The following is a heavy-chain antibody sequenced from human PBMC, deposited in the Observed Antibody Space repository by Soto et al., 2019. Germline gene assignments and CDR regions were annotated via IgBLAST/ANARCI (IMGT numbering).Heavy chain of an antibody. CDR3: ARHDRKLGYYYDSSGYYFY. V-gene: IGHV4-39*01. D-gene: IGHD3-22*01. J-gene: IGHJ4*02. CDR2: IYYSGST. Sequence: QLQLQESGPGLVKPSETLSLTCTVSGGSISSSSYYWGWIRQPPGKGLEWIGSIYYSGSTYYNPSLKSRVTISVDTSKNQFSLKLSSVTAADTAVYYCARHDRKLGYYYDSSGYYFYWGQGTLVTVSS. CDR1: GGSISSSSYY.